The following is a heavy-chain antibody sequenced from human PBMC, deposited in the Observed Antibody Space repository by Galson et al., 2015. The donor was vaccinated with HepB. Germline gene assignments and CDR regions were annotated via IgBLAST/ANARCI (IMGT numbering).Heavy chain of an antibody. Sequence: QSGAEVKKPGESLRISCKGSGYSFTNYWINWMRQMPGKGLEWMGRIDPSDSYTNYSPSFQGHVTISVDKSISTAYLQWSSLMASDTAMYYCASPGSSDSSGYFHVRGQGTLVTVSS. CDR2: IDPSDSYT. V-gene: IGHV5-10-1*01. J-gene: IGHJ4*02. CDR1: GYSFTNYW. CDR3: ASPGSSDSSGYFHV. D-gene: IGHD3-22*01.